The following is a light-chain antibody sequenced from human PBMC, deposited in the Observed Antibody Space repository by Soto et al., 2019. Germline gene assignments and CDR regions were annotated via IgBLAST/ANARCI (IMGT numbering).Light chain of an antibody. CDR2: YDS. J-gene: IGLJ2*01. V-gene: IGLV3-21*04. CDR1: NIGSKS. CDR3: QVWDSSSDHVV. Sequence: SYVLTQPPSVSVAPGKTARITCGGNNIGSKSVHWYRQKPGQAPVLVISYDSDRPSGIPERFSGSNSGSTATLTISRVEAGDEADYYCQVWDSSSDHVVFGGGTKLTVL.